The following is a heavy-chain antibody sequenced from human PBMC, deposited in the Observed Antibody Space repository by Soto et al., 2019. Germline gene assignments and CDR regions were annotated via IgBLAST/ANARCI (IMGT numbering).Heavy chain of an antibody. Sequence: EVQLVESGGGLVNPGWSLRLSCVVSGFPFSTSNMNWVRQAPGKGLEWVSFISRSSTYIYYADSVKGRFTISRDDAENSLFLQMNSLRAEDTAVYYCARGVLPISSTSWFDPWGQGTLVTVSS. V-gene: IGHV3-21*01. CDR1: GFPFSTSN. J-gene: IGHJ5*02. CDR2: ISRSSTYI. D-gene: IGHD3-16*01. CDR3: ARGVLPISSTSWFDP.